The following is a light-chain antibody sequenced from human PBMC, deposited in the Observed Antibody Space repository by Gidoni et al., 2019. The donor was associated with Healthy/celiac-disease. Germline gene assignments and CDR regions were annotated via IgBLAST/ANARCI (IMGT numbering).Light chain of an antibody. CDR3: CSYAGSSTRWV. J-gene: IGLJ3*02. V-gene: IGLV2-23*01. CDR1: RSDVGSYNL. CDR2: EGS. Sequence: QSSLTHPASVSGSPGPTITISCTGTRSDVGSYNLVSWYQQHPGKAPKLMIYEGSKRPSGVSNRFSGSKSGNTDSLTISGLQAEDEADYYCCSYAGSSTRWVFGGGTKLTVL.